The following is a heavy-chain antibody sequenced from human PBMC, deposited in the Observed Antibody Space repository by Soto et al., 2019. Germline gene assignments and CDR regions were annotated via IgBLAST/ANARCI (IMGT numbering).Heavy chain of an antibody. CDR3: AHRSSSWGWFDP. V-gene: IGHV2-5*02. CDR2: IYWDDDK. Sequence: QITLKESGPTLVKPTQTLTLTCTFSGFSLSTSGVGVGWIRQPPGKALEWLALIYWDDDKRYSPSLKSRLTITKDTSKNQVVLIVPNMDPVDTATYYCAHRSSSWGWFDPWGQGTLVTVSS. J-gene: IGHJ5*02. CDR1: GFSLSTSGVG. D-gene: IGHD6-13*01.